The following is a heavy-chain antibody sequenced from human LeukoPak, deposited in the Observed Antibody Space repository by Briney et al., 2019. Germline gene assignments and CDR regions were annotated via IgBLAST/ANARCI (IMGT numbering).Heavy chain of an antibody. Sequence: GASVKVSCKASGGTFSSYAISWVRQAPGQGLEWMGGIIPIFGTPNYAQKFQGRVTITADKTTSTVYMDVSSLRSEDTGVYYCARLVVPAARGDYYYYGMDVWGKGTTVIVSS. CDR3: ARLVVPAARGDYYYYGMDV. V-gene: IGHV1-69*06. CDR2: IIPIFGTP. D-gene: IGHD2-2*01. CDR1: GGTFSSYA. J-gene: IGHJ6*04.